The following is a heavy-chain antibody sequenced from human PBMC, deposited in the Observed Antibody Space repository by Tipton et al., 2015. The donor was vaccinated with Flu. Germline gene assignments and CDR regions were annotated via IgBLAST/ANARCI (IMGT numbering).Heavy chain of an antibody. V-gene: IGHV4-61*02. D-gene: IGHD4-11*01. CDR3: ARRDYSNYVSEPKNWFHP. CDR1: GGSISGGNYY. J-gene: IGHJ5*02. CDR2: MYTRGTS. Sequence: TLSLTCTVSGGSISGGNYYWSWIRQPAGKGLEWLGRMYTRGTSNYNPSLKSRLTISLDTSKNQFSLRLTSVTAADTAVYYCARRDYSNYVSEPKNWFHPWGQGTLVTVPS.